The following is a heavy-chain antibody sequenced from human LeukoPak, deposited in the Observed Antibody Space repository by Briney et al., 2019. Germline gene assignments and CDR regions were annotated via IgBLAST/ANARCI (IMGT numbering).Heavy chain of an antibody. CDR3: ARTKAVAGTVDWFDP. CDR1: GGTFSSYA. Sequence: ASVKVSCKDSGGTFSSYAISWVRQAPGQGLEWMGGIIPIFGTANYAQKFQGRVTITTDESTSTAYMELSSLRSEDTAVYYCARTKAVAGTVDWFDPWGQGTLVTVSS. V-gene: IGHV1-69*05. D-gene: IGHD6-19*01. J-gene: IGHJ5*02. CDR2: IIPIFGTA.